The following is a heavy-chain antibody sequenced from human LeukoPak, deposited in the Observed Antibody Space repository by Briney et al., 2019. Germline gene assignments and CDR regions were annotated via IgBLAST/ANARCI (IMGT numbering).Heavy chain of an antibody. D-gene: IGHD3-22*01. J-gene: IGHJ4*02. CDR3: ARVSSTGYAVSSGLYY. CDR1: GFTFSNYD. CDR2: IDTAGDT. Sequence: GGSLRLSCAASGFTFSNYDMHWVRQVPGKGLEWVSAIDTAGDTYYPGSVKGRFTISRENAKNSLYLQMNSLKAGDTAVYFCARVSSTGYAVSSGLYYWGQGAPVTVSS. V-gene: IGHV3-13*01.